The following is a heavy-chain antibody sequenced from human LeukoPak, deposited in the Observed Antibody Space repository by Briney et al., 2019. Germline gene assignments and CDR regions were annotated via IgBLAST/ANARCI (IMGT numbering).Heavy chain of an antibody. CDR2: IYSGGGT. V-gene: IGHV3-53*01. D-gene: IGHD1-26*01. J-gene: IGHJ4*02. CDR1: GFTVSSNL. CDR3: ASGSPPDY. Sequence: GGSLRLSCAASGFTVSSNLMSWVHQAPGRGLEWVSLIYSGGGTYHADSVKGRFTISRDNSKNTLYLQMNSLRAEDTAVYYCASGSPPDYWGQGTLVTVSS.